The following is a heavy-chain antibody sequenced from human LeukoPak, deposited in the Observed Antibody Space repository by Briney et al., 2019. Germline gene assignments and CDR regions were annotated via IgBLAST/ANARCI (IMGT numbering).Heavy chain of an antibody. CDR2: INHSGST. Sequence: PSETLSLTCTVSGGSISSSSYYWGWIRQPPGKGLEWIGEINHSGSTNYNPSLKSRVTISVDTSKNQFSLKLSSVTAADTAVYYCASPGSWLPRGRVHFDYWGQGTLVTVSS. CDR3: ASPGSWLPRGRVHFDY. CDR1: GGSISSSSYY. D-gene: IGHD3-22*01. J-gene: IGHJ4*02. V-gene: IGHV4-39*07.